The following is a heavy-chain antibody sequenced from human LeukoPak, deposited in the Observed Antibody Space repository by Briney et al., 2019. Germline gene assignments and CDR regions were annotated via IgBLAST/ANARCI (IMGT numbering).Heavy chain of an antibody. D-gene: IGHD5-12*01. V-gene: IGHV3-30-3*01. CDR2: ISYDGSNK. CDR3: ARARYSGYDSFHFDY. CDR1: GFTFSSHW. Sequence: PGGSLRLSCAGSGFTFSSHWMSWVRQAPGKGLEWVAVISYDGSNKYYADSVKGRFTISRDNSKNTLYLQMNSLRAEDTAVYYCARARYSGYDSFHFDYWGQGTLVTVSS. J-gene: IGHJ4*02.